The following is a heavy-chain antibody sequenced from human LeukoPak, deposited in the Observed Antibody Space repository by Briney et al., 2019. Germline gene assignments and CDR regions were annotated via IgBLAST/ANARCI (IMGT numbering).Heavy chain of an antibody. Sequence: RSSETLSLTCAVSGGSLSGYYWGWIRQPPGKGLEWIGSIYYSGSTYYNPSLKSRVTISVDTSKNQFSLKLSSVTAADTAVYYCARDPYDYVWGVIARRLGGSFDIWGQGTMVTVSS. J-gene: IGHJ3*02. CDR2: IYYSGST. CDR3: ARDPYDYVWGVIARRLGGSFDI. CDR1: GGSLSGYY. V-gene: IGHV4-39*07. D-gene: IGHD3-16*02.